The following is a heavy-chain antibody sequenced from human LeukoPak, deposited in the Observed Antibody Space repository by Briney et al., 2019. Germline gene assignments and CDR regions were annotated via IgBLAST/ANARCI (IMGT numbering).Heavy chain of an antibody. CDR2: ISYDGTNK. CDR1: GFTFSSYG. CDR3: AKDSARAYSGYFDY. J-gene: IGHJ4*02. D-gene: IGHD5-12*01. V-gene: IGHV3-30*18. Sequence: GGSLRLSCAASGFTFSSYGMHWVRQAPGKGLEGVAVISYDGTNKYYADSVKGRFTVSRDNSKNTLYLQMNSLRAEDTAVFYCAKDSARAYSGYFDYWGQGTLVTVSS.